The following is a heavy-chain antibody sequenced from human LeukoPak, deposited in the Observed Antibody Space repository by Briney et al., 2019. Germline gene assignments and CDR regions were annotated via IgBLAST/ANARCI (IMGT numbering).Heavy chain of an antibody. CDR1: GFSLSTIGMC. D-gene: IGHD6-6*01. Sequence: RESGPALVKPTHTLTMTCTFSGFSLSTIGMCVNWIRQPPGKALEWLARIDWYDDKYYSTSLKTRLTISKDTSKNQVVLTMTNMDPVDTATYYCARLLAVRNAFDIWGQGTMVTVSS. CDR3: ARLLAVRNAFDI. V-gene: IGHV2-70*11. J-gene: IGHJ3*02. CDR2: IDWYDDK.